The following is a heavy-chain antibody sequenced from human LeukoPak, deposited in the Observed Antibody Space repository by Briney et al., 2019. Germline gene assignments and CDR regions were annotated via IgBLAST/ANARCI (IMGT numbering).Heavy chain of an antibody. CDR2: FDDSGST. D-gene: IGHD4-23*01. CDR1: GGSISSYY. CDR3: TRHSRDSGGAFQY. Sequence: PSETLSLTCTVSGGSISSYYWSWIRQPPGKGLEWIGYFDDSGSTNYNPSLKSRVTISVDTSKNQLSLKLNSATAADTAVYYCTRHSRDSGGAFQYWGQGTPVTVSS. V-gene: IGHV4-59*08. J-gene: IGHJ1*01.